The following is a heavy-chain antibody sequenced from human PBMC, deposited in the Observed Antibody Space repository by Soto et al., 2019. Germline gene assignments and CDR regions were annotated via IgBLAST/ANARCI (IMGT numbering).Heavy chain of an antibody. Sequence: GGSLRLSCAASRFSFRAHGMHWVRQAPGKGLEWVAVIPYDGSNSYYADSVKGRFTISRDNSNNALYLQMSSLRPEDTAVYFCAKDHRNGGSRIDYWGQGTLVTVSS. D-gene: IGHD2-15*01. CDR3: AKDHRNGGSRIDY. J-gene: IGHJ4*02. CDR2: IPYDGSNS. CDR1: RFSFRAHG. V-gene: IGHV3-30*18.